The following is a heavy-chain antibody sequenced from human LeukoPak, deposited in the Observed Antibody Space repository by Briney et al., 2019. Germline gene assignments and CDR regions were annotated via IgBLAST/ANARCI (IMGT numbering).Heavy chain of an antibody. V-gene: IGHV5-51*01. J-gene: IGHJ4*02. D-gene: IGHD6-13*01. CDR3: ARRWYSSSWYEFDY. CDR1: GYSFTSYW. Sequence: GESLKISCKRSGYSFTSYWIGWVRQMPGKGLEWMGIIYPGDSDTGYSPSFQCQVTISADKSISTGYLQWSSLKASDTAMYYCARRWYSSSWYEFDYWGQGTLVTVSS. CDR2: IYPGDSDT.